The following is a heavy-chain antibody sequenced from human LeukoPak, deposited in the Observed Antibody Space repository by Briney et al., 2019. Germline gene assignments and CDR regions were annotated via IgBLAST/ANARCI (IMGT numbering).Heavy chain of an antibody. CDR1: GFTFSRYG. V-gene: IGHV3-30*02. Sequence: GGSLRLSCAASGFTFSRYGMHWVRQAPGKGLEWVAFIRCDGSNKYYTDSVKGRFTISRDNSKNTLYLQMNSLRVEDTAVYYCARDGLAVTTFEYFFDYWGQGTLVTVS. D-gene: IGHD4-11*01. J-gene: IGHJ4*02. CDR2: IRCDGSNK. CDR3: ARDGLAVTTFEYFFDY.